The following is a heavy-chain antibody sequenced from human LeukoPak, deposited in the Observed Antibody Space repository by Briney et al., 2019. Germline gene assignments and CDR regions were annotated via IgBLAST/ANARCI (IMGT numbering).Heavy chain of an antibody. D-gene: IGHD3-9*01. V-gene: IGHV4-30-4*08. J-gene: IGHJ4*02. CDR2: IYNSGST. CDR3: ASLTRNYDILTGYGPYYFDY. Sequence: PSETLSLTCTVSGGSISSGDYYWSWIRQPPGKGLEWIGYIYNSGSTYHNSSLQGRVSISVDTSKNQFSLKVSSVTAADTAVYYCASLTRNYDILTGYGPYYFDYWGQGTLVTVSS. CDR1: GGSISSGDYY.